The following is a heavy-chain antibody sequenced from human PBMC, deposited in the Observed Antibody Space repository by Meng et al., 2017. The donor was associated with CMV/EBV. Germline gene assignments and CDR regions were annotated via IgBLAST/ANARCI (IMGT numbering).Heavy chain of an antibody. CDR2: INPNSGGT. D-gene: IGHD1-26*01. J-gene: IGHJ4*02. Sequence: ASVKVSCKASGYTFTGYYMHWVRQAPGQGLEWMGWINPNSGGTNYAQKFQGRVTMTRDTSISTAYMELRSLRSDDTAVYYCARGRIVGATAIFDYWGQGTLVTVSS. CDR3: ARGRIVGATAIFDY. V-gene: IGHV1-2*02. CDR1: GYTFTGYY.